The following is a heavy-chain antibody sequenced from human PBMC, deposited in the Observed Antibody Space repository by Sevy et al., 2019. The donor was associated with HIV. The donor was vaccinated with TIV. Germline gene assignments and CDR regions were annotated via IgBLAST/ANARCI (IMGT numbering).Heavy chain of an antibody. CDR2: IKQGGDTK. J-gene: IGHJ4*02. Sequence: GGSLRLSCAASGFTFSNYWMAWVRQAPGKGLEWVANIKQGGDTKHYVDSVKGRFTISRDNAKNLVFLQMNTLTAEDMPVYYCARDEYGSLDYWGQGILVTVSS. CDR3: ARDEYGSLDY. V-gene: IGHV3-7*01. D-gene: IGHD6-13*01. CDR1: GFTFSNYW.